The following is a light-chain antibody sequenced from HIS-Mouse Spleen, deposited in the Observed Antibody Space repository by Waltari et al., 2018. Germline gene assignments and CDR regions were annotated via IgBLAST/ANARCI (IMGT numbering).Light chain of an antibody. CDR2: GAS. Sequence: EIVLTQSPGTLSLSPGERDTLSCRASQSVSSSYLAWYQQKPGQAPRLLIYGASRRATVIPDRCSGSCSATDFTITISILEPEDVTDYCCQQNGSSPTFGQGTKLEIK. CDR1: QSVSSSY. CDR3: QQNGSSPT. V-gene: IGKV3-20*01. J-gene: IGKJ2*01.